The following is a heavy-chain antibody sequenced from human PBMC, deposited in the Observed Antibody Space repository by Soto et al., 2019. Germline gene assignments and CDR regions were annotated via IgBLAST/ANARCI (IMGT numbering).Heavy chain of an antibody. CDR1: GGSISSGDYY. D-gene: IGHD3-22*01. CDR3: ARVTSHFNDSRGYGFDY. J-gene: IGHJ4*02. CDR2: IYYSGST. V-gene: IGHV4-30-4*01. Sequence: QVQLQESGPGLVKPSQTLSLTCTVSGGSISSGDYYWSWIRQPPGKGLEWIGYIYYSGSTYYNPSLMSRVTITVDTSKNHFALKLSSVTAADTAVYYCARVTSHFNDSRGYGFDYWGQGTLVTVSS.